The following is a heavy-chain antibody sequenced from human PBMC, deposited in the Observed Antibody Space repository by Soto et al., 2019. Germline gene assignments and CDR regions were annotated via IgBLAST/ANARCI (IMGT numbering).Heavy chain of an antibody. V-gene: IGHV1-69*02. J-gene: IGHJ4*02. CDR3: ARGPLVVLNYFES. Sequence: QVQLVQSGTEVKKPGSSVKVSCKASGGTFRNYPINWVRQAPGQGLEWMGSIFPLTDIPDCAQNFQARLTISADKSTSTAYMELSSLTSDDTAMYFCARGPLVVLNYFESWGQGTLVTVSS. CDR1: GGTFRNYP. CDR2: IFPLTDIP.